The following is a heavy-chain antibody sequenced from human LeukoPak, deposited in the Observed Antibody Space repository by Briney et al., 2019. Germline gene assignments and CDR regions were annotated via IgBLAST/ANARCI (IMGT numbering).Heavy chain of an antibody. CDR2: IWHDRSDTYGSNK. J-gene: IGHJ5*02. Sequence: GKSLRLSCAASGFMFSRSDIHWVRQAPGKGLEWVAVIWHDRSDTYGSNKYYADSVKGRFTISRDNSKNTVYLQMNSLRVEDAAVYYCAKDGNCGGDCYGWFDPWGQGALVTVSS. V-gene: IGHV3-33*06. CDR1: GFMFSRSD. D-gene: IGHD2-21*02. CDR3: AKDGNCGGDCYGWFDP.